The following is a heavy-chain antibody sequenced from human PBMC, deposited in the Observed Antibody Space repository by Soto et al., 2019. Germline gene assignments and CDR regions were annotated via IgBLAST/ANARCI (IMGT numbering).Heavy chain of an antibody. D-gene: IGHD6-13*01. CDR2: ITSSGSNT. CDR3: AKEQGRVAAALDY. V-gene: IGHV3-23*01. J-gene: IGHJ4*02. CDR1: GFTFSGYG. Sequence: EVQLLESGGDLVQRGGSLRLSCAASGFTFSGYGMSWVRQAPGKGLEWVSRITSSGSNTYYVDSVKGRFTISRDNSKNTLYLQMNRLTVEDTAGYYCAKEQGRVAAALDYWGQGTLVTVSS.